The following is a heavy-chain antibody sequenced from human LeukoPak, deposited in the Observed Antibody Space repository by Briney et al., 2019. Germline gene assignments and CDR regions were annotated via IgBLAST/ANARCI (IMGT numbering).Heavy chain of an antibody. D-gene: IGHD3-9*01. J-gene: IGHJ4*02. CDR3: GKTDIYFNPIDY. CDR1: GVSISSSEW. V-gene: IGHV4-4*02. CDR2: IHRDGRT. Sequence: SGTLSLTCAVSGVSISSSEWWIWVRQPPGQGLEWIGEIHRDGRTRYNPSLQTRVTMAIDYSKNQISLEVPSVPAADTAIYYCGKTDIYFNPIDYWGPGSLVTVSS.